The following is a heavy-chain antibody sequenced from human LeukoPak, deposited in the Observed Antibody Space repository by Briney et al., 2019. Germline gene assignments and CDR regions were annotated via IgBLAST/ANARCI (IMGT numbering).Heavy chain of an antibody. CDR3: ARRGGVYYGDFLDY. J-gene: IGHJ4*02. CDR2: IYYSGST. CDR1: GYSISSSYY. D-gene: IGHD4-17*01. V-gene: IGHV4-38-2*01. Sequence: SETLSLTCAVSGYSISSSYYWGWIRPPPGKGLEWIGIIYYSGSTYYNPSLKSRVTISVDTSKNQFSLKLSSVTAADTAVYYCARRGGVYYGDFLDYWGQGTLVTVSS.